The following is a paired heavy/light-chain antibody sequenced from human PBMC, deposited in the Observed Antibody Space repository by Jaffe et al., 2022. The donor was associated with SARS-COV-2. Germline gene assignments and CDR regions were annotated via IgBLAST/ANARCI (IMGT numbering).Light chain of an antibody. J-gene: IGKJ1*01. CDR2: LGS. V-gene: IGKV2-28*01. CDR3: MQGLQTRT. Sequence: DIVMTQSPLSLPVTPGEPASISCRSSQSLLHSNGYNYLDWYLQKPGQSPQLLIYLGSNRASGVPDRFSGSGSGTDFTLKISRVEADDVGVYYCMQGLQTRTFGQGTKVEIK. CDR1: QSLLHSNGYNY.
Heavy chain of an antibody. CDR2: IKGDGSEK. Sequence: EVQLVESGGGLVQPGGSLRLSCVTSGFTFSRYWMSWVRQAPGKGLEWVACIKGDGSEKYHVDSVKGRFTISRDNAKNSLYLQMNSLRAEDTAVYFCISLDTAMFIRGERNWFDPWGQGTLVTVSS. CDR3: ISLDTAMFIRGERNWFDP. V-gene: IGHV3-7*03. CDR1: GFTFSRYW. D-gene: IGHD5-18*01. J-gene: IGHJ5*02.